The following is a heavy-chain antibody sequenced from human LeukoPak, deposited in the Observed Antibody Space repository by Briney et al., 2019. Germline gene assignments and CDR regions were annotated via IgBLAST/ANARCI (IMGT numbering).Heavy chain of an antibody. Sequence: SETLSLTCAVSGYSISSGYYWGWIRQPPGKGLEWIGSIYHSGSTYYNPSLKSRVTISVDTSKNQFSLKLSSVTAADTAVYYCARDSKNYYGSGSYYYYYYGMDVWGKGTTVTVSS. J-gene: IGHJ6*04. CDR2: IYHSGST. CDR3: ARDSKNYYGSGSYYYYYYGMDV. CDR1: GYSISSGYY. V-gene: IGHV4-38-2*02. D-gene: IGHD3-10*01.